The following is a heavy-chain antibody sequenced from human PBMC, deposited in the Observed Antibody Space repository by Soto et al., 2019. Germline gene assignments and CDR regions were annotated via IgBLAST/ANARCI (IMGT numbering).Heavy chain of an antibody. Sequence: VQSGAVVKKPGASVTVSCSASGYPVTAYYMHWVRPAPGRGLEWMGGINPATGAAKYTQTFQGRVTMTRDTSTSTVFMELSGLTSEDTAVFYCARGGGVGVAGSAAFDMWGQGTLVTVSS. D-gene: IGHD3-3*01. V-gene: IGHV1-2*02. CDR1: GYPVTAYY. J-gene: IGHJ3*02. CDR2: INPATGAA. CDR3: ARGGGVGVAGSAAFDM.